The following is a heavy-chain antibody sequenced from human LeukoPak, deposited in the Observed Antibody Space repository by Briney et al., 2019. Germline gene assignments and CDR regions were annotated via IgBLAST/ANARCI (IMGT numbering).Heavy chain of an antibody. J-gene: IGHJ5*02. V-gene: IGHV3-23*01. CDR1: GFTFSSYA. D-gene: IGHD5-12*01. CDR3: AKDIVTTRYNNWFDP. CDR2: ISGSGGST. Sequence: PGGSLRLSCAASGFTFSSYAMSWVRQAPGKGLEWVSAISGSGGSTYYADSVKGRFTISRDNSKNTLYLQMNSLRAEDTAIYYCAKDIVTTRYNNWFDPWGQGTLVTVSS.